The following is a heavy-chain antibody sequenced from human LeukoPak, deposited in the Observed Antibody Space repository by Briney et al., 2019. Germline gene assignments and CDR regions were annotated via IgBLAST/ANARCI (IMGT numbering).Heavy chain of an antibody. CDR2: IYYSGST. Sequence: ASETLSLTCTVSGGSVSSGSYYWSWIRQPPGKGLEWIGYIYYSGSTNYNPSLKSRVTISVDTSKNQFSLKLSSVTAADTAVYYCARDLLWWGQGTPVTVSS. J-gene: IGHJ4*02. CDR1: GGSVSSGSYY. CDR3: ARDLLW. V-gene: IGHV4-61*01. D-gene: IGHD3-10*01.